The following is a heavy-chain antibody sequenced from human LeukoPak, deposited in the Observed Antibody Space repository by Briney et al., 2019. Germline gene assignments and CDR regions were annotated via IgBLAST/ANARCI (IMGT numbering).Heavy chain of an antibody. Sequence: GGSLRLSCTVSGFTFSTYSMNWVRQAPGKGLEWVASISDRGTYIYYADSVKGRFTISRDNAKNSLYLQMNSLRAKDTAVYYCANHLACGSTSCPPFDSWGQGTLVTVSS. D-gene: IGHD2-2*01. CDR2: ISDRGTYI. J-gene: IGHJ4*02. V-gene: IGHV3-21*01. CDR3: ANHLACGSTSCPPFDS. CDR1: GFTFSTYS.